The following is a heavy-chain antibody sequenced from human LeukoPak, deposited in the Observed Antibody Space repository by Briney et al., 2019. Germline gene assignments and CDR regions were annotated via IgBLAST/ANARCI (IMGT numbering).Heavy chain of an antibody. CDR1: GGSISSYY. CDR3: ARGGCSGGSCSPRFGCFDY. V-gene: IGHV4-59*01. J-gene: IGHJ4*02. D-gene: IGHD2-15*01. CDR2: IYYSGST. Sequence: SETLSLTCTVSGGSISSYYWSWIRQPPGKGLEWIGYIYYSGSTNYSPSLKSRVTISVDTSKNQFSLKLSSVTAADTAVYYCARGGCSGGSCSPRFGCFDYWGQGTLVTVSS.